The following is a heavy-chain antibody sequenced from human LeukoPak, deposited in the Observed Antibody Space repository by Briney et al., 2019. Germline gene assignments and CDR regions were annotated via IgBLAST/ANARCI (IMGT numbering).Heavy chain of an antibody. D-gene: IGHD5-18*01. Sequence: SGTLSLTCAVSGGSVSSSNWWSWVRQPPGKGLEWIGEIYHSGSTNYNPSLKSRVTISVDKSKNQFSLKLSSVTAADTAVYYCANKPSWIQQNTGDAFDIWGQGTMVTVSS. CDR1: GGSVSSSNW. J-gene: IGHJ3*02. V-gene: IGHV4-4*02. CDR2: IYHSGST. CDR3: ANKPSWIQQNTGDAFDI.